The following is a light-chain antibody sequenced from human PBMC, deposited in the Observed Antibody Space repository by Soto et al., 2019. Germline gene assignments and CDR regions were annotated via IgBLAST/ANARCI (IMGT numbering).Light chain of an antibody. CDR2: AAS. V-gene: IGKV1-39*01. Sequence: DVQMTQSPSSLSASVGDIVTITCRASQTINSYLNWYQQKPGKAPKLMIYAASSLKSGVPSRFSGSVSGTYFTLTISNLQPEDFATYYCQQSYSTFKTFDQGTKVESK. CDR3: QQSYSTFKT. CDR1: QTINSY. J-gene: IGKJ1*01.